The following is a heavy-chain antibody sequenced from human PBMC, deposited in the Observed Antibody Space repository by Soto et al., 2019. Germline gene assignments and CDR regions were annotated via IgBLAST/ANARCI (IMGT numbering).Heavy chain of an antibody. J-gene: IGHJ6*03. D-gene: IGHD6-6*01. CDR3: ARRSRPYYYYMDV. V-gene: IGHV3-64*01. CDR1: GFTLSGYA. CDR2: ISSNGVGT. Sequence: GGSLRLSCAASGFTLSGYAMDWVRQAPGKGLEYVSGISSNGVGTYYANSVQGRFTISRDNSKNTVYLQMGSLRPEDMAVYYSARRSRPYYYYMDVWGKGTTVTVSS.